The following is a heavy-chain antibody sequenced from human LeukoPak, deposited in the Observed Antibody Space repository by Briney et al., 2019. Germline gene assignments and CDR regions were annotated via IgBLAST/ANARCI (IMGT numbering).Heavy chain of an antibody. D-gene: IGHD3-22*01. CDR3: AKRHSSGYYFLDY. Sequence: PGGSLRLSCAASGFTFSSYNMNWVRQAPGKGLEWVSGISSGGTPYYADSVKGRFTISRDNSKNTLYLQMNSLRAEDTAVYYCAKRHSSGYYFLDYWGQGTLVTVSS. V-gene: IGHV3-23*01. CDR2: ISSGGTP. CDR1: GFTFSSYN. J-gene: IGHJ4*02.